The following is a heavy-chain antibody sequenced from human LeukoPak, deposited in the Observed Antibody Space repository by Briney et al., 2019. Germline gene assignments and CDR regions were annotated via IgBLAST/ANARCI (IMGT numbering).Heavy chain of an antibody. CDR3: ARDGGDGYGSGSYYSTFGY. Sequence: GASVKVSCKASGGTFSSYAISWVRQAPGQGLEWMGGIIPIFGTANYAQKFQGRVTTTTDESTSTAYMELSSLRSEDTAVYYCARDGGDGYGSGSYYSTFGYWGQGTLVTVSS. CDR2: IIPIFGTA. CDR1: GGTFSSYA. J-gene: IGHJ4*02. V-gene: IGHV1-69*05. D-gene: IGHD3-10*01.